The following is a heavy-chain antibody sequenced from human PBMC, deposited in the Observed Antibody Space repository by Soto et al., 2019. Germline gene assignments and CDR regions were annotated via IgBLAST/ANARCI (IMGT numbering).Heavy chain of an antibody. D-gene: IGHD2-2*01. Sequence: QVQLVESGGGMVQPGRSLRLSCAASGFTFSSYGMHWVRQAPGKGLEWVAVIWYDGSNKYYADSVKGRFTISRDNSKNTLYLQMNSLRAEDTAVYYCARGGTGYCSSTSCHHIPSFDIWGQGTMVTVSS. CDR3: ARGGTGYCSSTSCHHIPSFDI. J-gene: IGHJ3*02. CDR1: GFTFSSYG. CDR2: IWYDGSNK. V-gene: IGHV3-33*01.